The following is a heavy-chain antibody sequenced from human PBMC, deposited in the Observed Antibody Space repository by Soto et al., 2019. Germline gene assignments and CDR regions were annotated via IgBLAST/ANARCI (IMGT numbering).Heavy chain of an antibody. V-gene: IGHV1-3*01. J-gene: IGHJ4*02. CDR2: INAGNGNT. CDR1: GYTFTSYA. CDR3: ARDFLRYEAARYYFDY. Sequence: ASVKVSCKASGYTFTSYAMHWVRQAPGQRLEWMGWINAGNGNTKYSQKFQGRVTITRDTSASTAYMELSSLRSEDTAVYYCARDFLRYEAARYYFDYWGQGILVTVSS. D-gene: IGHD2-15*01.